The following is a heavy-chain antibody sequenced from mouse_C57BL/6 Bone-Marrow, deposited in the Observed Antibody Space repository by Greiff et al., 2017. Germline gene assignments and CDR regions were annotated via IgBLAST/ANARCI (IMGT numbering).Heavy chain of an antibody. V-gene: IGHV1-81*01. Sequence: VMLVESGAELARPGASVKLSCKASGYTFTSYGISWVKQRTGQGLEWIGEIYPRSGNTYYNEKFKGKATLTADKSSSTAYMELRSLTSEDSAVYFCARRRVYGYFDVWGTGTTVTVSS. D-gene: IGHD1-1*01. CDR1: GYTFTSYG. CDR3: ARRRVYGYFDV. J-gene: IGHJ1*03. CDR2: IYPRSGNT.